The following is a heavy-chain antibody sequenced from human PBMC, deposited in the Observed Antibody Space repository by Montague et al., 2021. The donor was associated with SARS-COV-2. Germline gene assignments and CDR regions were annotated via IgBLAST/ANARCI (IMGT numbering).Heavy chain of an antibody. J-gene: IGHJ6*04. CDR1: DFTFSDYS. Sequence: SLRLSCVASDFTFSDYSMTWVRQAPGKGLEWVSFITGCGSTTYYADSVKGRFTISRDNSRSTLYLQMNSLRVEDTAVYYCARRRIKDILLVLPAPHLDVWGKGTTVTVSS. CDR3: ARRRIKDILLVLPAPHLDV. D-gene: IGHD2-21*02. CDR2: ITGCGSTT. V-gene: IGHV3-23*01.